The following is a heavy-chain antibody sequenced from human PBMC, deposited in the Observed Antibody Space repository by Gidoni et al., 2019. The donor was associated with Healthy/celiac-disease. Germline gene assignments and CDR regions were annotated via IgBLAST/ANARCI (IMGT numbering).Heavy chain of an antibody. V-gene: IGHV4-59*01. CDR2: IYYSGST. CDR3: ARAYCGGDCYSPYYFDY. D-gene: IGHD2-21*02. J-gene: IGHJ4*02. Sequence: QVQLQESGPGLVKPSETLSLTCTVSGGAIGSYYWSWIRQPPGKGLEWIGYIYYSGSTNYNPALKSRVTISVDTSKNQFSLKLSSVTAADTAVYYCARAYCGGDCYSPYYFDYWGQGTLVTVSS. CDR1: GGAIGSYY.